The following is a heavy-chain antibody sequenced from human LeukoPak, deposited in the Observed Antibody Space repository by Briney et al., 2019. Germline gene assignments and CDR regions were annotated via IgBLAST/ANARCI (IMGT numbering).Heavy chain of an antibody. J-gene: IGHJ6*02. CDR2: INSDGSST. V-gene: IGHV3-74*01. Sequence: GGTLRLSCAASGVTFSSYSMNWVRQAAGKGVVWVSRINSDGSSTSYADSVKGRFTISRDNAKNTLYLQMNSLRAEDTAVYYCARDPGSILWFGEPLGDETYGMDVWGQGTTVTVSS. CDR1: GVTFSSYS. CDR3: ARDPGSILWFGEPLGDETYGMDV. D-gene: IGHD3-10*01.